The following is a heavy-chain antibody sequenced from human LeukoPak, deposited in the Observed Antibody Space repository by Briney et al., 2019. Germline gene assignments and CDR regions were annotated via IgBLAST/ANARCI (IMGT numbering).Heavy chain of an antibody. Sequence: GRSLRLSCAASGFTFSSYGMHWVRQAPGKGLEWVAVISYDGSNKYYADSVKGRFTISRDNAKNSLYLQMNSLRAEDTAVYYCARESSDGVDPWGQGTLVTVSS. D-gene: IGHD6-25*01. CDR1: GFTFSSYG. CDR2: ISYDGSNK. CDR3: ARESSDGVDP. V-gene: IGHV3-30*03. J-gene: IGHJ5*02.